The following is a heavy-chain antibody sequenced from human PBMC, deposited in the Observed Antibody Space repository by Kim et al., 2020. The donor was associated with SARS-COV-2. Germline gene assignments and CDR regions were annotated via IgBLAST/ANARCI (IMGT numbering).Heavy chain of an antibody. V-gene: IGHV5-51*01. Sequence: GESLKISCKGSGYSFTSYWIGWVRQMPGKGLEWMGIIYPGDSDTRYSPSFQGQVTISADKSISTAYLQWSSLKASDTAMYYCARSDSPIVVVPAVRVGGMDVWGQGTTVTVSS. CDR1: GYSFTSYW. J-gene: IGHJ6*02. CDR2: IYPGDSDT. CDR3: ARSDSPIVVVPAVRVGGMDV. D-gene: IGHD2-2*01.